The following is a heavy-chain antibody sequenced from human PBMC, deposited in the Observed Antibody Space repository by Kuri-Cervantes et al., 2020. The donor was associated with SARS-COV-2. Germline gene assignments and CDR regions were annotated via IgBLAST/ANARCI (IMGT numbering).Heavy chain of an antibody. Sequence: SETLSLTCTVSGGSISSSSYYWGWIRQPPGKGLEWIGEINHSGSTNYNPSLKSRVTISVDTPKNQFSLKLSSVTAADTAVYYCASPRYKSNYDYYYYYGMDVWGQGTTVTVSS. CDR2: INHSGST. CDR3: ASPRYKSNYDYYYYYGMDV. CDR1: GGSISSSSYY. D-gene: IGHD4-11*01. J-gene: IGHJ6*02. V-gene: IGHV4-39*01.